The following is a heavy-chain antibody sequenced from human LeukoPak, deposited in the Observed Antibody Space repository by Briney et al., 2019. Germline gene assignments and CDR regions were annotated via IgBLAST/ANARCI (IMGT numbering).Heavy chain of an antibody. CDR1: GYSISSGYY. D-gene: IGHD5-18*01. CDR3: ARHVHSHGPLNFDY. V-gene: IGHV4-38-2*02. CDR2: IYHSGST. J-gene: IGHJ4*02. Sequence: PSETLSLTCTVSGYSISSGYYWGWIRQPPGKGLEWIGSIYHSGSTYYNPSLKSRVTISVDTSKNQFSLKLSSVTAADTAVYYCARHVHSHGPLNFDYWGQGTLVTVSS.